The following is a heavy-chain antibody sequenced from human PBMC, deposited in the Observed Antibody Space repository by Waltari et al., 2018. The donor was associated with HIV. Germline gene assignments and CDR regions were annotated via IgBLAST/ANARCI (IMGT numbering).Heavy chain of an antibody. CDR3: TRDAASSGYWYFDL. CDR1: GYTFTGYY. V-gene: IGHV1-2*02. J-gene: IGHJ2*01. D-gene: IGHD3-10*01. Sequence: QVQLVQSGTEVKKPGASVKVSCKASGYTFTGYYMHWVRQAPGQGLEGVGWSNPNSGGTKYAQKFQGRVPVTRDTSISTAYMELSRLTSDDTAVYYCTRDAASSGYWYFDLWGRGTLVTVSS. CDR2: SNPNSGGT.